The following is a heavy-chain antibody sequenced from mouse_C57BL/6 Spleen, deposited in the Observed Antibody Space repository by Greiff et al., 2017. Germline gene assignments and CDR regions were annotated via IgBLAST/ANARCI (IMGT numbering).Heavy chain of an antibody. Sequence: VQLQQSGPELVKPGASVKISCKASGYTFTDYYMNWVKQSHGKSLEWIGDINPNNGGTSYNQKFKGKATLTVDKSSSTAYMELRSLTSEDSAVYYCARNYGSSPLYFDYWGQGTTLTVSS. CDR2: INPNNGGT. CDR1: GYTFTDYY. CDR3: ARNYGSSPLYFDY. D-gene: IGHD1-1*01. V-gene: IGHV1-26*01. J-gene: IGHJ2*01.